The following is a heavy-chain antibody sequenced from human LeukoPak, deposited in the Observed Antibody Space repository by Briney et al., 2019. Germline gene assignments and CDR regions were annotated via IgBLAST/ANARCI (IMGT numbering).Heavy chain of an antibody. CDR1: GFTFSSYA. D-gene: IGHD3/OR15-3a*01. CDR3: AKDGRNYFDY. V-gene: IGHV3-23*01. Sequence: EGSLRLSCAASGFTFSSYAMSWVRQAPGKGLEWVSAISGSGGSTYYADSVKGRFTISRDNSKNSLYLQMNSLRTEDTALYYCAKDGRNYFDYWGQGTLVTVSS. J-gene: IGHJ4*02. CDR2: ISGSGGST.